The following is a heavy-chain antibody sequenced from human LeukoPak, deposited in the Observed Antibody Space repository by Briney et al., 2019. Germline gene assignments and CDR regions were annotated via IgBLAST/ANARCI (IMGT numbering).Heavy chain of an antibody. Sequence: ASVKVSCKASGYTFTGYYMHWVRQAPGQGLEWMGWISAYNGNTNYAQKLQGRVTMTTDTSTSTAYMELRSLRSDDTAVYYCAREWQWLATDYWGQGTLVTVSS. CDR2: ISAYNGNT. CDR3: AREWQWLATDY. D-gene: IGHD6-19*01. J-gene: IGHJ4*02. CDR1: GYTFTGYY. V-gene: IGHV1-18*04.